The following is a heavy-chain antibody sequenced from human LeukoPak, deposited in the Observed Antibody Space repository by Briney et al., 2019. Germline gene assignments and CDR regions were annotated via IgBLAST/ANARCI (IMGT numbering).Heavy chain of an antibody. Sequence: PGGSLRLSCAASGFTFSNAWMSWVRQASGKGLEWVGRIRSKPNSYATAYTASVQGRFTISRDDSKNTAYLQMNSLKTEDTAVYYCTRRSVYDIGSYYEYYFDNWGQGSLVTVSS. D-gene: IGHD3-22*01. J-gene: IGHJ4*02. CDR2: IRSKPNSYAT. V-gene: IGHV3-73*01. CDR1: GFTFSNAW. CDR3: TRRSVYDIGSYYEYYFDN.